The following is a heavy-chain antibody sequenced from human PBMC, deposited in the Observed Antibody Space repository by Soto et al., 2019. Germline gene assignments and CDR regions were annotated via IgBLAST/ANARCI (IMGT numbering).Heavy chain of an antibody. V-gene: IGHV1-18*01. CDR2: ISAHNGNT. CDR1: GYGFTTYG. CDR3: ARGRYGDY. J-gene: IGHJ4*02. Sequence: QFHLVQSGAEVKKPGASVKVSCKGSGYGFTTYGITWVRQAPGQGLEWMAWISAHNGNTDYAQNLQGRVTVTRDTSTSTAYMELWSLRSDDTAVYYCARGRYGDYWGQGALVTVSS. D-gene: IGHD1-1*01.